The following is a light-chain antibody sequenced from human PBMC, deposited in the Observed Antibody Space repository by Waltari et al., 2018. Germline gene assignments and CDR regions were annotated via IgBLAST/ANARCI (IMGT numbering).Light chain of an antibody. CDR3: QQYGSSVLYT. V-gene: IGKV3-20*01. Sequence: VLTQSPDTVSLSPGETATLSCRASQSQTKRYLAWYQKKAGQAPRLLIYGASSRAAGIPYRFSGSGSGTDFTLTISRLEPEDSAVYYCQQYGSSVLYTFGQGTKLEIK. J-gene: IGKJ2*01. CDR2: GAS. CDR1: QSQTKRY.